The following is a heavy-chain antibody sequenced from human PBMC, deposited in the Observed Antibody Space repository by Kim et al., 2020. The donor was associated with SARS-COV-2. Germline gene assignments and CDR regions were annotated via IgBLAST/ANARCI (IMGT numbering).Heavy chain of an antibody. D-gene: IGHD3-22*01. CDR3: ASTSLNTSYYDSSGFDY. CDR1: VFTLSSYS. J-gene: IGHJ4*01. CDR2: ISSSSSTI. Sequence: GGSLRLSCAGSVFTLSSYSMNCVRQASGKGLEWDSYISSSSSTIYYADSVKGRLTISRDNAKNSLYLQMNSLRDEETAVYYCASTSLNTSYYDSSGFDY. V-gene: IGHV3-48*02.